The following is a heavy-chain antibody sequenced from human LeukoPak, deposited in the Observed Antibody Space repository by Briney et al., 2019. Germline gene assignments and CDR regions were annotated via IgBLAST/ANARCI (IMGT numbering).Heavy chain of an antibody. V-gene: IGHV1-69*13. CDR2: IIPIFGTA. CDR1: GGTFSSYA. CDR3: ARVPAGARRYFSYYYYYMDV. D-gene: IGHD3-9*01. Sequence: ASVKVSCKASGGTFSSYAISWVRQAPGQGLEWMGGIIPIFGTANYAQKFQGRVTITADESTSTAYMELSSLRSEDTAVYYCARVPAGARRYFSYYYYYMDVWGKGTTVTVSS. J-gene: IGHJ6*03.